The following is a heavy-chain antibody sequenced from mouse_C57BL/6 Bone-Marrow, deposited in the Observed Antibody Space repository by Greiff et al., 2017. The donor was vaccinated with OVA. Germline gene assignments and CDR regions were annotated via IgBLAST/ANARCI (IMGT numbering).Heavy chain of an antibody. CDR2: IDPENGDT. J-gene: IGHJ1*03. CDR3: TLNGWYFDV. CDR1: GFNIKDDY. V-gene: IGHV14-4*01. Sequence: VQLKESGAELVRPGASVKLSCTASGFNIKDDYMHWVKQRPEQGLEWIGWIDPENGDTEYASKFQGKATITADTSSNTAYLQLSSLTSEDTAVYYCTLNGWYFDVWGTGTTVTVSS.